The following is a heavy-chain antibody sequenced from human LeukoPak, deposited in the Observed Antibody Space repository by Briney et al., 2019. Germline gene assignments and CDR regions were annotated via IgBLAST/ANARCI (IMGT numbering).Heavy chain of an antibody. CDR2: ISSSSSYI. D-gene: IGHD2-2*01. Sequence: PGGSLRLSCAASGFTFSSYSMNWVRQAPGKGLEWVSSISSSSSYIYYADSVKGRFTISRDNAKNSLYLQMNSLRAEDTAVYYCAREPYQCRITNWFDPWGQGTLVTVSS. CDR3: AREPYQCRITNWFDP. V-gene: IGHV3-21*01. J-gene: IGHJ5*02. CDR1: GFTFSSYS.